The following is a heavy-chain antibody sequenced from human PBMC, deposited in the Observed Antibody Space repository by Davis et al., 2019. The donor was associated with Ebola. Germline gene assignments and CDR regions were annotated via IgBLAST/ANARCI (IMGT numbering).Heavy chain of an antibody. CDR3: ARGLGTRPSRWFDP. D-gene: IGHD6-6*01. Sequence: SQTLSLTCAVYGGSFSGYYWSWIRQPPGKGLEWIGEINHSGSTNYNPSLKSRVTISVDTSKNQFSLKLSSVTAADTAVYYCARGLGTRPSRWFDPWGQGTLVTVSS. CDR2: INHSGST. V-gene: IGHV4-34*01. CDR1: GGSFSGYY. J-gene: IGHJ5*02.